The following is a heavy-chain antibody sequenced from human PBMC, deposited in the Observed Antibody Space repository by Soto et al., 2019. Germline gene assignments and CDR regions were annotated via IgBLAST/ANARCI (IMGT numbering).Heavy chain of an antibody. D-gene: IGHD2-15*01. CDR3: TTHCNGSSCSRQ. J-gene: IGHJ4*02. CDR2: IKSKTDGGST. V-gene: IGHV3-15*01. Sequence: EVQLVESGGGLVKPGGSLRLSCAASGFTFSNAWMTWVRQAPGKGLGWVGRIKSKTDGGSTDYVAPVKGRFTISRDDSKNTLYLQMNSMKTEDTAVYYCTTHCNGSSCSRQWGQGTLVTVSS. CDR1: GFTFSNAW.